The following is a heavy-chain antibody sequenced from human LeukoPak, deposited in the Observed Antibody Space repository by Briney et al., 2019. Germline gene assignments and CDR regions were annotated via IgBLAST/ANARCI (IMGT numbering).Heavy chain of an antibody. CDR2: ISYDGSNK. D-gene: IGHD5-24*01. CDR1: GFTFSSYG. CDR3: AKVGGYNSPYFDC. J-gene: IGHJ4*02. Sequence: GRSLRLSCAASGFTFSSYGMHWVRQAPGKGLEWVAVISYDGSNKYYADSVKGRFTISRDNSKNTLYLQLNSLRAEDTAVYYCAKVGGYNSPYFDCWGQGTLVTVSS. V-gene: IGHV3-30*18.